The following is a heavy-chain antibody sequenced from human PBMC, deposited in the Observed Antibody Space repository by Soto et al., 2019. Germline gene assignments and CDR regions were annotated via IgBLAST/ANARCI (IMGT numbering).Heavy chain of an antibody. V-gene: IGHV1-8*01. J-gene: IGHJ6*03. CDR1: GVSFKSYD. CDR3: ARVSYYYYYYYYMDV. CDR2: MNPNSGNT. Sequence: VKLSCEECGVSFKSYDINWVGQANRQGLEWMGWMNPNSGNTGYAQKFQGRVTMTRNTSISTAYMELSSLRSEDTAVYYCARVSYYYYYYYYMDVWGKGTTVTVSS. D-gene: IGHD3-10*01.